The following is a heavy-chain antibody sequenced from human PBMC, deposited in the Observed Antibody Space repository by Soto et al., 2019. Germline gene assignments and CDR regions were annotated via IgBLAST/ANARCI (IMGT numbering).Heavy chain of an antibody. V-gene: IGHV5-51*01. Sequence: AGGPLKTSCKGFGSGFTTNGIGGGGQMPGKGREGMGIIFPGESDTRYSLSFQGQVTHSVDKSINSAYLQWSSLKASDTAVYYCARHANSWVGSGWYNPTYYYYGMDVWGQGTTVTVSS. D-gene: IGHD6-13*01. CDR3: ARHANSWVGSGWYNPTYYYYGMDV. CDR2: IFPGESDT. J-gene: IGHJ6*02. CDR1: GSGFTTNG.